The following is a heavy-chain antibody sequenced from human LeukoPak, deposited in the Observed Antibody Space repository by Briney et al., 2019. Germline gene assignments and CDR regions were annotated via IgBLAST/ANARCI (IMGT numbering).Heavy chain of an antibody. CDR1: GGSISSSSYY. V-gene: IGHV4-39*01. CDR2: IYYLGIT. Sequence: SETLSLNCTVSGGSISSSSYYWGWIRQAPGRGLEWIGSIYYLGITYYNPSLNSRVTISVDTSNNLFSLRVSSVTAADTAVYYCERLFHYSSSSRYFPHWSQGTVITVSS. D-gene: IGHD6-6*01. J-gene: IGHJ1*01. CDR3: ERLFHYSSSSRYFPH.